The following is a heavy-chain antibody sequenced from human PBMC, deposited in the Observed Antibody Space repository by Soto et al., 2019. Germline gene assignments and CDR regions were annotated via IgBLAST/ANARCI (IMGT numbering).Heavy chain of an antibody. V-gene: IGHV4-31*03. CDR3: ARRQNYGDYLDYFDY. CDR1: GGSITSRGYY. Sequence: QVQLQESGPGLVKPSETLSLTCTVSGGSITSRGYYWNWIRQHPGKGLEWIGYIYYSGSTYYNPSLKSRVTISVDTSKNQFSLKLTSVTAADTAVYYCARRQNYGDYLDYFDYWGQGTLVTVSS. J-gene: IGHJ4*02. CDR2: IYYSGST. D-gene: IGHD4-17*01.